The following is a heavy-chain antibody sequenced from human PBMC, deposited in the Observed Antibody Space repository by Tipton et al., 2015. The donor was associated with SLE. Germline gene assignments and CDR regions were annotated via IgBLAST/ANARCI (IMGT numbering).Heavy chain of an antibody. V-gene: IGHV3-33*01. CDR1: GFTFSSYG. J-gene: IGHJ6*03. Sequence: SLRLSCAASGFTFSSYGMHWVRQAPGKGLEWVAVIWYDGSNKYYADSVKGRFTISRDNSKNTLYLQMNSLRAEDTAVYYCARAKNGYYSRYYMDVWGKGTTVTVSS. CDR2: IWYDGSNK. CDR3: ARAKNGYYSRYYMDV. D-gene: IGHD3-22*01.